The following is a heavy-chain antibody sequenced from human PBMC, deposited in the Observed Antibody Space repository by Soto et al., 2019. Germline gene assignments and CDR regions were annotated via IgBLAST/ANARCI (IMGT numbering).Heavy chain of an antibody. J-gene: IGHJ6*02. CDR1: GFTFSSYG. CDR3: ARERKRDYYDSSGNGMDV. CDR2: IWYDGSNK. D-gene: IGHD3-22*01. Sequence: GGSLRLSCAASGFTFSSYGMHWVRQAPGKGLEWVAVIWYDGSNKYYADSVKGRFTISRDNSKNTLYLQMNSLRAEDTAVYYCARERKRDYYDSSGNGMDVWRQGTTVTVS. V-gene: IGHV3-33*08.